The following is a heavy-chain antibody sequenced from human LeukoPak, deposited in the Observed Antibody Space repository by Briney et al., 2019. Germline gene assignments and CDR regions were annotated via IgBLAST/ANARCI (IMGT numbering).Heavy chain of an antibody. J-gene: IGHJ4*02. CDR3: ARGDKLDY. V-gene: IGHV3-30-3*01. Sequence: TGGSLRLSCAASGFTFSSYAMHWVRQAPGEGLEWVAVISYDGSNKYYADSVKGRFTISRDNSKNTLYLQMNSLRAEDTAVYYCARGDKLDYWGQGTLVTVSS. CDR1: GFTFSSYA. CDR2: ISYDGSNK. D-gene: IGHD2-21*02.